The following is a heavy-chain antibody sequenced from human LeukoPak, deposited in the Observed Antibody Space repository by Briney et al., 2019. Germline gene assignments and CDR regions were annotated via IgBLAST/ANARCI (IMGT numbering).Heavy chain of an antibody. Sequence: GGSLRLSCTASGFTFGVYGMSWVRQAPGRGLEWVGFIRSKAYGGTTEYAASVKGRFTISRDDSKSIAYLQMNSLKTEDTAVYYCTRGRSSWYFDYWGQGTLVTVSS. D-gene: IGHD6-13*01. V-gene: IGHV3-49*04. CDR2: IRSKAYGGTT. J-gene: IGHJ4*02. CDR1: GFTFGVYG. CDR3: TRGRSSWYFDY.